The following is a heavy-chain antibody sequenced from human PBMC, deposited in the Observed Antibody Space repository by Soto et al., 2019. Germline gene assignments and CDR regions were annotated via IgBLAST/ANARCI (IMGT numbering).Heavy chain of an antibody. Sequence: ASVKVSCKASGYTFTSSAMHWLRQAPGQRLEWMGWINAGNGNTKYSQKFQGRVTITRDTSASTAYMELSSLRSEDTAVYYCARDRGRLRFLEWSNDAFDIWGQGTMVTVSS. CDR2: INAGNGNT. CDR1: GYTFTSSA. J-gene: IGHJ3*02. CDR3: ARDRGRLRFLEWSNDAFDI. V-gene: IGHV1-3*01. D-gene: IGHD3-3*01.